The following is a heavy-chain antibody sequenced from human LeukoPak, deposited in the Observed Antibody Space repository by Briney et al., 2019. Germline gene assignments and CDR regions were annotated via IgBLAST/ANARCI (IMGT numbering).Heavy chain of an antibody. CDR1: GFTLSSYP. Sequence: PGGSLRLSCAASGFTLSSYPMNWVRQAPGKGLEWVSTFVRGSTYYADTVQGRFTTSRDNSKNTLYLQMNSLRAEDTAVYFCTRAAPYGTSWYGKDDNWGQGTLVDVSS. V-gene: IGHV3-23*01. CDR3: TRAAPYGTSWYGKDDN. D-gene: IGHD6-13*01. J-gene: IGHJ4*02. CDR2: FVRGST.